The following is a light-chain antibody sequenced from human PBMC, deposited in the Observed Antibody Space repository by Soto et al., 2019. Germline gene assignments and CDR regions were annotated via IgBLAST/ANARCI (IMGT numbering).Light chain of an antibody. CDR2: GAS. Sequence: IQLTHSPSSLSASVGDRVSITCRASQGISTYLAWYQQKPGKAPKLLIYGASTLQSGVPSRFSGSGSGTEFTLSISSLQSEDFAVYYCQQYYNWPRTFGQGTKVDIK. J-gene: IGKJ1*01. CDR3: QQYYNWPRT. V-gene: IGKV1-9*01. CDR1: QGISTY.